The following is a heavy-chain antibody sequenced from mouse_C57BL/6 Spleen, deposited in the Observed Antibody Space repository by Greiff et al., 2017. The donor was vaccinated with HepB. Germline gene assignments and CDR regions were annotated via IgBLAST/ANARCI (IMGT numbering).Heavy chain of an antibody. V-gene: IGHV1-80*01. CDR2: IYPGDGDT. Sequence: QVQLQQSGAELVKPGASVKISCKASGYAFSSYWMNWVKQRPGKGLEWIGQIYPGDGDTNYNGKFKGKATLTADKSSSTAYMQLSSLTSEDSAVYFCARENVGSSPPNFDYWGQGTTLTVSS. D-gene: IGHD1-1*01. CDR1: GYAFSSYW. CDR3: ARENVGSSPPNFDY. J-gene: IGHJ2*01.